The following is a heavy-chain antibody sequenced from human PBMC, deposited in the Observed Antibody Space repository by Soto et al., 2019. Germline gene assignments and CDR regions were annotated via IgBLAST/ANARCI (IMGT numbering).Heavy chain of an antibody. Sequence: QVQLEQSGDAVKKPGASVKVSCKASGYNFRNFGITWVRQASGLGLEWLGWISGYNGRTSSARNFRDRVVLTTDTATKTAYMELRSLTSDDTAIYYCAREGYSSGFDPFDFWGQGTKVTVSS. D-gene: IGHD5-18*01. V-gene: IGHV1-18*01. J-gene: IGHJ3*01. CDR1: GYNFRNFG. CDR2: ISGYNGRT. CDR3: AREGYSSGFDPFDF.